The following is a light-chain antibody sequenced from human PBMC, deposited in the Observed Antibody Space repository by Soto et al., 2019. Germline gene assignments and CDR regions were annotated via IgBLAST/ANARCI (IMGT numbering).Light chain of an antibody. Sequence: DIVMTHSPDSMEVSLGERATLNCKSSQSVLYTSNNKNYLAWYRQKPGQPPRLLIFGASTRATGIPARFSGSGSGTEFTLTISSLQSEDFAVYYCQPYNNWPTFGHRSNADVK. CDR2: GAS. J-gene: IGKJ1*01. V-gene: IGKV4-1*01. CDR1: QSVLYTSNNKNY. CDR3: QPYNNWPT.